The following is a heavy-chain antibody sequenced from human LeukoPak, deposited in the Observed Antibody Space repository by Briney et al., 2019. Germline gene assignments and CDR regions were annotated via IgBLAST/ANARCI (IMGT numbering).Heavy chain of an antibody. D-gene: IGHD2-15*01. V-gene: IGHV4-59*08. CDR3: ARRGYCSGGSCYSFDY. CDR2: IYYSGST. CDR1: GGAISNYY. J-gene: IGHJ4*02. Sequence: SETLSLTCTVSGGAISNYYWSWMRQPPGKGLEWIGYIYYSGSTNYNPSLKSRVTISVDTSKNQFSLKLSSVTAADTAVYYCARRGYCSGGSCYSFDYWGQGTLVTVSS.